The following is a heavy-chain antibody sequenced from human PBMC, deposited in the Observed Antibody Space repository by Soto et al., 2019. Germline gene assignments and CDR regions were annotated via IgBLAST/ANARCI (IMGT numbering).Heavy chain of an antibody. V-gene: IGHV4-59*08. J-gene: IGHJ3*01. D-gene: IGHD3-16*02. CDR2: IFYSGST. CDR1: GGSISSYY. Sequence: QVQLQESGPGLVKHSETLSLTCTVSGGSISSYYWSWIRQPPGKGLEWIGYIFYSGSTNYNPSLKSRVTISVDTSKNQFSLKLSSVTAADTAVYYCARLYGLDAFDFLGQGTMVTVSS. CDR3: ARLYGLDAFDF.